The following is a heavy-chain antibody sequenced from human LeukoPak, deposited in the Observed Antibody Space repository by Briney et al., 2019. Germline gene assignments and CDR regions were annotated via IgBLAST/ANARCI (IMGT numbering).Heavy chain of an antibody. V-gene: IGHV3-23*01. CDR2: VNGRGVST. CDR3: AREAYYDCSGSLDY. CDR1: GFTFSTYA. J-gene: IGHJ4*02. Sequence: GGSLRLSCAASGFTFSTYAMSWVRQAPGKGLEWVSCVNGRGVSTYYADSVKGRFTISKDNSKNTLYLQMSSLRADDTAIYYCAREAYYDCSGSLDYWGQGTLATVSS. D-gene: IGHD3-22*01.